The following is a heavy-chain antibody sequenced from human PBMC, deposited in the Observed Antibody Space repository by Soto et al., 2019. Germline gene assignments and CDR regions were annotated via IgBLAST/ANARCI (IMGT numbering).Heavy chain of an antibody. J-gene: IGHJ6*02. Sequence: VQMVESGGGVVQPGRSLRLSCAASGFNFSDYVVHWLRQSPGRGLEWMAFISFDGSNEYYADFVKGRFTISRDNSKNMVYLQVKSLRADDSAVYFCAREGYYDSRGYPYGIDVWGQGTTVSVSS. D-gene: IGHD3-22*01. CDR1: GFNFSDYV. CDR2: ISFDGSNE. V-gene: IGHV3-30-3*01. CDR3: AREGYYDSRGYPYGIDV.